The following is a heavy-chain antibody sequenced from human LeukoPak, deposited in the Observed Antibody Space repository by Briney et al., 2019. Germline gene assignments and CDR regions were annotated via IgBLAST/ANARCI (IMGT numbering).Heavy chain of an antibody. D-gene: IGHD2-15*01. CDR1: GGSISSGGYY. CDR3: AREVSQGPPLTPDAFDI. V-gene: IGHV4-31*03. J-gene: IGHJ3*02. CDR2: IYYSGST. Sequence: SETLSLTCTVSGGSISSGGYYWSWIRQHPGKGLEWIGYIYYSGSTYYNPSLKSRVTISVDTSKNQFSLKLSSVTAADTAVYYCAREVSQGPPLTPDAFDIWGQGTMVTVSS.